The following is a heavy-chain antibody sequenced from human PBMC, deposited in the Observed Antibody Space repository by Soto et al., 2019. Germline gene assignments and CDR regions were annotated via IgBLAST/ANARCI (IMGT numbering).Heavy chain of an antibody. Sequence: SETLSLPCTVSGGSISSSSYYWGWIRQPPGKGLEWIGGIYFSGSTYYNPSLKSRVTISVDTSKNQCALKMSSLTAPAPAAYYCASRRELRPAYYYGIKGWGRRTTVSVSS. CDR1: GGSISSSSYY. D-gene: IGHD1-7*01. CDR3: ASRRELRPAYYYGIKG. V-gene: IGHV4-39*01. J-gene: IGHJ6*02. CDR2: IYFSGST.